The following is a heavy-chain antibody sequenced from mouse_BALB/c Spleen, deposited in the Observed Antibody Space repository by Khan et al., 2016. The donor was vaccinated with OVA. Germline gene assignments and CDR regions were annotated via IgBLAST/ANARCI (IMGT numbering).Heavy chain of an antibody. V-gene: IGHV1S81*02. Sequence: QVQLVESGAELVKPGASVKMSCKASGYTFTSYYMYWVKQSPGQGLEWIGEINPYNGAANFNEKFKNKATLTVDNSSNTAFMQLSRLTSEDSAVYYYTRSGYGSFAYWGQGTLVTVSA. CDR3: TRSGYGSFAY. CDR2: INPYNGAA. CDR1: GYTFTSYY. J-gene: IGHJ3*01. D-gene: IGHD2-2*01.